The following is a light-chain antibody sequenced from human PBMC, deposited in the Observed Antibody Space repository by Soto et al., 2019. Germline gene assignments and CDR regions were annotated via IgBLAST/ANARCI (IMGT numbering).Light chain of an antibody. V-gene: IGKV1-39*01. CDR2: TAS. CDR1: QNIRTY. Sequence: DIQVTQSPSSLSASVGDRVTITCRASQNIRTYLNWYQQRPGKPPNLLIHTASTLQSGVPSRFSGSGSGTDSTLTISSLHPEDFATYYCQQTYSTLNSFGQGTKLEIK. J-gene: IGKJ2*03. CDR3: QQTYSTLNS.